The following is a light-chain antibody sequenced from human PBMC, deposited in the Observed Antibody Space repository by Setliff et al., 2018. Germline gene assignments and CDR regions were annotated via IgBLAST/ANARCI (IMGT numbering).Light chain of an antibody. Sequence: QSALAQPASVSGSPGQSITISCTGSSSDIGAYDYVSWYQQHPGKAPKLMIYDVNNRPSGVSNRFSGSKSGNTASLTISGLQAEDEADYYCSSYTSRTTLDVFGIGTKVTVL. J-gene: IGLJ1*01. CDR1: SSDIGAYDY. V-gene: IGLV2-14*03. CDR3: SSYTSRTTLDV. CDR2: DVN.